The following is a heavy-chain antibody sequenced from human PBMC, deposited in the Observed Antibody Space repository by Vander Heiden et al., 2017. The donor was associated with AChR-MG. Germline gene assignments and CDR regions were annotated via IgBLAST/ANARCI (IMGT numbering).Heavy chain of an antibody. J-gene: IGHJ6*02. CDR3: ARDVKPVSIFGVVMQYGMDV. CDR2: INPHSGDT. Sequence: QEQLVQSGAEVTKPGASVTVSCKASGYTINGHSMPWVRQAPGQGPEWMGWINPHSGDTKYAQKFQGRVTMTRDTSINTAYMELSRLTSDDTAMYYCARDVKPVSIFGVVMQYGMDVWGQGTTVTVSS. CDR1: GYTINGHS. D-gene: IGHD3-3*01. V-gene: IGHV1-2*02.